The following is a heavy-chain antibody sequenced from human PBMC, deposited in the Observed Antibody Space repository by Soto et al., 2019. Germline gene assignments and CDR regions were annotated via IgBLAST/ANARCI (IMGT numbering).Heavy chain of an antibody. CDR2: ISSSGSTI. Sequence: EVQLVESGGGLVQPGGSLRLSCAASGFTFSSYEMNWVRQAPGKWLEWVSYISSSGSTIYYADSVKGRFTISRDNAKNSLYLQMNSLRAEDTAVYYCARTRSGWYYYYYGMDVWGQGTTVTVSS. J-gene: IGHJ6*02. V-gene: IGHV3-48*03. CDR1: GFTFSSYE. CDR3: ARTRSGWYYYYYGMDV. D-gene: IGHD6-19*01.